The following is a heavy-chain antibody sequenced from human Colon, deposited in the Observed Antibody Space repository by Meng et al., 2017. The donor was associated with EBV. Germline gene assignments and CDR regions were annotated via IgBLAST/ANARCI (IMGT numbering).Heavy chain of an antibody. Sequence: HPHEVGPVLVKPSQTLSPTCATSGAIVSSNSAAWNWIRQSPSRGLEWLGRTYYRSKWYNDYAVSVKSRITINPDTSKNQFSLQLNSVTPEDTAVYYCARVAVGISSFDYWGQGTLVTVSS. D-gene: IGHD1-26*01. J-gene: IGHJ4*02. CDR3: ARVAVGISSFDY. CDR2: TYYRSKWYN. V-gene: IGHV6-1*01. CDR1: GAIVSSNSAA.